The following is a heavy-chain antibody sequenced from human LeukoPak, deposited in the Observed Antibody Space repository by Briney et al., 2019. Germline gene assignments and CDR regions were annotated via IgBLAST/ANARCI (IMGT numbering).Heavy chain of an antibody. CDR1: GFTLGDYA. J-gene: IGHJ4*02. CDR2: IRSKAYGGTT. CDR3: TRDQGGSCEDSDY. Sequence: RPGGSLRLSCTASGFTLGDYAMSWVRQAPGKGLEWVGFIRSKAYGGTTEYAASVKGRFNISRDNAKNSLYLQMNSLRAEDTAVDYCTRDQGGSCEDSDYWGQGTLVTVSS. V-gene: IGHV3-49*04. D-gene: IGHD2-15*01.